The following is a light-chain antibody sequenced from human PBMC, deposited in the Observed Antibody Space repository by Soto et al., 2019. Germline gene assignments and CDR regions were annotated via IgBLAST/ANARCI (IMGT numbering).Light chain of an antibody. CDR3: QQYVSSRT. Sequence: EIVLTQSPGTLSLSPGERATLSCRASQTVSPNYLAWYQQRPGQAPRLLIYDVSTRATGIPDRFSGSGSGTDFTLTISRLEPDDFAVYYCQQYVSSRTFGQGTKVELK. CDR2: DVS. J-gene: IGKJ1*01. V-gene: IGKV3-20*01. CDR1: QTVSPNY.